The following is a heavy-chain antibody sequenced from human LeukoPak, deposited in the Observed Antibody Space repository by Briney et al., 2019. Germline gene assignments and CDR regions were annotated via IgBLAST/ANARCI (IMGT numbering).Heavy chain of an antibody. D-gene: IGHD3-3*01. J-gene: IGHJ4*02. Sequence: GGSLRLSCAASGFTFSSYWMSWVRQAPGKGLEWVANIKRDGSEKYYVDSVKGRFTISRDNAKNSLYLQMNSLRAEDTAVYYCARDLTYYDFWSGYDNYFDYWGQGTLVTVSS. CDR1: GFTFSSYW. CDR2: IKRDGSEK. CDR3: ARDLTYYDFWSGYDNYFDY. V-gene: IGHV3-7*01.